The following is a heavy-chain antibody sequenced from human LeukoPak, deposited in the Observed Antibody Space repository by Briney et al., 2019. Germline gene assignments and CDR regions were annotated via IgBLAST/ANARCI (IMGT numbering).Heavy chain of an antibody. Sequence: PGGSLRLSCAASGFTFSSYSMNWVRQAPGKGLEWVSSISSSSSYIYYADSVKGRFTISRDNAKNSLYLQMNSLRAEDTAVYYCARDSRGSSWLIDAFDIWGQGTMVTVSS. CDR2: ISSSSSYI. CDR1: GFTFSSYS. V-gene: IGHV3-21*01. CDR3: ARDSRGSSWLIDAFDI. J-gene: IGHJ3*02. D-gene: IGHD6-13*01.